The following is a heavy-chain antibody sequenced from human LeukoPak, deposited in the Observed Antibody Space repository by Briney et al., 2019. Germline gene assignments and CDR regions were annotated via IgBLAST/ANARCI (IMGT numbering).Heavy chain of an antibody. D-gene: IGHD6-13*01. J-gene: IGHJ4*02. Sequence: ASVKVSCKASGYTFTGYYMHWVRQAPGRGLEWMGWINPDSGGTNYAQKFQGRVTMTRDTSISTAYMDLSRLRSDDTALYYCARDIGQGSSWLYDYWGQGTLVTVSS. V-gene: IGHV1-2*02. CDR3: ARDIGQGSSWLYDY. CDR1: GYTFTGYY. CDR2: INPDSGGT.